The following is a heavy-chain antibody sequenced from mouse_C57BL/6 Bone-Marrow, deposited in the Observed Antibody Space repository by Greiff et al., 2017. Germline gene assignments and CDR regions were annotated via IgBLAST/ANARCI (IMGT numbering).Heavy chain of an antibody. CDR1: GYTFTSYW. CDR3: ARRHYYGSSGYFDV. Sequence: VKLMESGAELVKPGASVKMSCKASGYTFTSYWITWVKQRPGQGLEWIGDIYPGSGSTNYNEKFKSKATLTVDTSSSTAYMQLSSLTSEDSAVYYCARRHYYGSSGYFDVWGTGTTVTVSS. D-gene: IGHD1-1*01. V-gene: IGHV1-55*01. J-gene: IGHJ1*03. CDR2: IYPGSGST.